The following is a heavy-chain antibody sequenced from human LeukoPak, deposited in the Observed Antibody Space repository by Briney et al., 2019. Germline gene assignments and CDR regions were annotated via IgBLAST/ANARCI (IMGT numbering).Heavy chain of an antibody. CDR2: ISSSSSYI. Sequence: GGSLRLSCAASGFTFSRYWMSWVRQAPGKGLEWVSSISSSSSYIYYADSVKGRFTISRDNAKNSLYLQMNSLRAEDTAVYYCARDSRVVVINVWFDPWGQGTLVTVSS. J-gene: IGHJ5*02. CDR3: ARDSRVVVINVWFDP. D-gene: IGHD3-22*01. CDR1: GFTFSRYW. V-gene: IGHV3-21*01.